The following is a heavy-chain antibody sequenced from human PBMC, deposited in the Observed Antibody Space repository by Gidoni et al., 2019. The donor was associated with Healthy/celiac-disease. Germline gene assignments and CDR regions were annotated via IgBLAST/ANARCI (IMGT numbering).Heavy chain of an antibody. CDR3: AKDLFGQYYYDSGGLDY. V-gene: IGHV3-30*18. CDR1: GFTFSSYG. CDR2: ISYDGSNK. J-gene: IGHJ4*02. D-gene: IGHD3-22*01. Sequence: QVQLVESGGGVVQPGRSLRLSCAASGFTFSSYGMHWVRQAPGKGLEWVAVISYDGSNKYYADSVKGRFTISRDNSKNTLYLQMNSLRAEDTAVCYCAKDLFGQYYYDSGGLDYWGQGTLVTVSS.